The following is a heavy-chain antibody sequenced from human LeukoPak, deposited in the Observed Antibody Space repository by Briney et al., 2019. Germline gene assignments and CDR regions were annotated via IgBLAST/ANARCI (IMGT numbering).Heavy chain of an antibody. V-gene: IGHV3-48*03. CDR1: GFTFSSYE. CDR2: ISSSGSTI. D-gene: IGHD3-9*01. CDR3: ARDARYILTGLSDY. Sequence: GGSLRLSCAASGFTFSSYEMNWVRQAPGKGLEWVSYISSSGSTIYYADSVKGRFTISRDNAKNSLYLQMNSLRAEDTAVYYCARDARYILTGLSDYWGQGTLVTVSS. J-gene: IGHJ4*02.